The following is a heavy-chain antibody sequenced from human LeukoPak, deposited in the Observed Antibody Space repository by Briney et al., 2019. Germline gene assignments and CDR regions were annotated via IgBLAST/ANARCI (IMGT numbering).Heavy chain of an antibody. CDR3: ARGGPEQLVDLGTYYYMDV. Sequence: PSETLSLTCTVSGDSVSSSNYYWAWIRQPPGKGLEWIGNIYYSGSTYYNPSLKSRLTISVDTSKNQFSLKLSSVTAADTAVYYCARGGPEQLVDLGTYYYMDVWGKGTTVTVSS. D-gene: IGHD6-6*01. CDR1: GDSVSSSNYY. J-gene: IGHJ6*03. V-gene: IGHV4-39*07. CDR2: IYYSGST.